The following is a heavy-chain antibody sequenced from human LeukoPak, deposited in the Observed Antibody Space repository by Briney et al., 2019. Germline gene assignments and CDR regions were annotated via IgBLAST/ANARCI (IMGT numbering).Heavy chain of an antibody. Sequence: GGSLRLSCTASGFTFSNYEMNWVRQAPGKGLEWVSYISSSGTTIYYADSVKGRFTISRDNAEKSLSLQMIGLRAEDTAVYYCARGSRASYGMDVWGKGSTVTVSS. CDR3: ARGSRASYGMDV. D-gene: IGHD3-16*01. J-gene: IGHJ6*04. CDR2: ISSSGTTI. V-gene: IGHV3-48*03. CDR1: GFTFSNYE.